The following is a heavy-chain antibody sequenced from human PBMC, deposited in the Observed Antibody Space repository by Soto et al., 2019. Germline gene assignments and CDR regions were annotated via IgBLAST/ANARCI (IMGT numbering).Heavy chain of an antibody. CDR2: ISWNRGSI. Sequence: EVQLVESGGGLVQPGRSLRLSCAASGFTFDDYAMHWVRQAPGKGLEWVSGISWNRGSIGYADSVKGRFTISRDNAKNSLYLQMNSLRAEDTALYYCAKDIGGYSSSLDYWCQGTLVTVSS. CDR3: AKDIGGYSSSLDY. V-gene: IGHV3-9*01. D-gene: IGHD6-6*01. J-gene: IGHJ4*02. CDR1: GFTFDDYA.